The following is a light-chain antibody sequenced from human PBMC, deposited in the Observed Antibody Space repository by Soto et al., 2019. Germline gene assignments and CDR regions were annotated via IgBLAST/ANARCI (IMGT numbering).Light chain of an antibody. Sequence: EIVLTQSPATLSLSPGERATLSCRASPSVSSYLAWYQQKPGQAPRLLIYDASNRATGIPARFSGSGSGTDFTLTISSLEPEDFAVYYCQQRSNYFTFGPGTKVDIK. CDR2: DAS. J-gene: IGKJ3*01. CDR1: PSVSSY. CDR3: QQRSNYFT. V-gene: IGKV3-11*01.